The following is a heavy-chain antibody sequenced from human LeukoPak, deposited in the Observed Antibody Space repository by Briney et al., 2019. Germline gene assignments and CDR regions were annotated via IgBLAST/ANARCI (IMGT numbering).Heavy chain of an antibody. D-gene: IGHD3-10*01. CDR1: GGTFSSYA. V-gene: IGHV1-69*05. CDR2: IIPIFGTA. CDR3: ARGRDYYGSGRPYYFDY. J-gene: IGHJ4*02. Sequence: ASVKVSCKASGGTFSSYAISWVRQAPGQGLEWMGGIIPIFGTANYAQKFQGRVTITTDESTSTAHMELSSLRSEDTAVYYCARGRDYYGSGRPYYFDYWGQGTLVTVSS.